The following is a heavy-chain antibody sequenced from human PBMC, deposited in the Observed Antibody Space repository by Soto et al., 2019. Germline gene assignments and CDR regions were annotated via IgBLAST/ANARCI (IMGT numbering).Heavy chain of an antibody. V-gene: IGHV4-39*07. CDR1: GDSVSSNSYH. CDR3: ARHKSTGIRY. CDR2: IYYSGST. J-gene: IGHJ4*02. D-gene: IGHD3-10*01. Sequence: ETLSLTCTVSGDSVSSNSYHWGWIRQPPGEGLEWIGSIYYSGSTYYNPSLKSRVTISVDTSKNQFSLKLSSVTAADTAVYYCARHKSTGIRYWGQGTLVTVSS.